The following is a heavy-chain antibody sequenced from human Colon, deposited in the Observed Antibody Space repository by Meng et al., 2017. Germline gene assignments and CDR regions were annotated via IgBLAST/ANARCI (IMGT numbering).Heavy chain of an antibody. J-gene: IGHJ4*02. CDR3: ARGYSSGISFDY. V-gene: IGHV1-2*06. D-gene: IGHD6-19*01. CDR2: VNPNSNYG. CDR1: GYNFTGYY. Sequence: QVQLGPSGAEVKKPGASVKVSCKASGYNFTGYYMHWVRQAPGQGLEWMGRVNPNSNYGNYAQKFQGRVTMTRDTSISTAYMELSRLRSDGTALYYCARGYSSGISFDYWGQGTLVTVSS.